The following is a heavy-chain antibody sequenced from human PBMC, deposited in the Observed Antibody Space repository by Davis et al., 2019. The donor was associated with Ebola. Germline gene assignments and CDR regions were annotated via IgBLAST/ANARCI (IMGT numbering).Heavy chain of an antibody. CDR3: ARSCSSTSCEYYFDY. CDR2: IIPIFGTA. Sequence: AASVKVSCKASGGTFSSYAISWVRQAPGQGLEWMGGIIPIFGTANYAQKFQGRVTMTTDTSTSTAYMELRSLRSDDTAVYYCARSCSSTSCEYYFDYWGQGTLVTVSS. V-gene: IGHV1-69*05. D-gene: IGHD2-2*01. CDR1: GGTFSSYA. J-gene: IGHJ4*02.